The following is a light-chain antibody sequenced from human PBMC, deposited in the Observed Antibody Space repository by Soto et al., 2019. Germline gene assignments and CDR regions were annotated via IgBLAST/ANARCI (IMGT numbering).Light chain of an antibody. Sequence: QSALTQPASVSGSPGQSITISCTGTSSDVGSYGLVSWYQQHPGKAPQLLIYEATKRPSGVSPRFSGSRSGNTASLTLSGLQAEDEAVYHCPSSAGTDRTLVFFGGGTKLTVL. CDR1: SSDVGSYGL. CDR3: PSSAGTDRTLVF. V-gene: IGLV2-23*01. J-gene: IGLJ2*01. CDR2: EAT.